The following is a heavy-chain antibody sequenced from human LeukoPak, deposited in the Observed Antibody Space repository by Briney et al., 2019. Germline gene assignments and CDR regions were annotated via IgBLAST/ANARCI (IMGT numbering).Heavy chain of an antibody. J-gene: IGHJ4*02. CDR1: GGSIRSYY. V-gene: IGHV4-59*08. Sequence: SETLSLTCTVSGGSIRSYYWSWIRQPPGKGLEWIGYIYYSGSTNYNPSLKSRVAISVDTSKNQFSLKLSSVTAADTAVYYCARRAPYGDYLDYWGQGTLVTVSS. CDR2: IYYSGST. D-gene: IGHD4-17*01. CDR3: ARRAPYGDYLDY.